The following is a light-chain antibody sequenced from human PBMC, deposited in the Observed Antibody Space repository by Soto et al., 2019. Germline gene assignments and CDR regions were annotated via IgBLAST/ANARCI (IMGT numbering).Light chain of an antibody. CDR3: QQSFSAPPT. J-gene: IGKJ1*01. CDR1: QTISTY. CDR2: AAS. V-gene: IGKV1-39*01. Sequence: DIQMTQSPSSLSASLGDRVTLTCRASQTISTYLNWYQQKPGTAPKLLIYAASSLQSGVPSRFSGSGSGTDFTLTISSLQPEDFATYYCQQSFSAPPTFGQGTKV.